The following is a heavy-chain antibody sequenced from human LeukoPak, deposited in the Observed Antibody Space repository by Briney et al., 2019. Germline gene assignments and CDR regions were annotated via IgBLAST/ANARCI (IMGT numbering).Heavy chain of an antibody. CDR1: GGTFSSYA. Sequence: GASVKVSCKASGGTFSSYAISWVRQAPGQGLEWMGGIIPIFGTANYAQKFQGRVTITADESTSTAYMELSSLRSEDTAVYYCARVQWLVGGVGYYYGMDVWGQGTTDTVSS. CDR3: ARVQWLVGGVGYYYGMDV. D-gene: IGHD6-19*01. J-gene: IGHJ6*02. V-gene: IGHV1-69*13. CDR2: IIPIFGTA.